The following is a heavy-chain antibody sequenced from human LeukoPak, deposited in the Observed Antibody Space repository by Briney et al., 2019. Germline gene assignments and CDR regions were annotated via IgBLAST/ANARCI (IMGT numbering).Heavy chain of an antibody. D-gene: IGHD5/OR15-5a*01. V-gene: IGHV4-61*07. CDR3: ARLMSTVHYYFDY. J-gene: IGHJ4*02. Sequence: LKSRVTISVDTSKNQFSLKLSSVTAADTAVYYCARLMSTVHYYFDYWGQGTLVTASS.